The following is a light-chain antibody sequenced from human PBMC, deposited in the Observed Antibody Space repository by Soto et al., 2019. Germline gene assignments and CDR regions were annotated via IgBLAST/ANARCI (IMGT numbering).Light chain of an antibody. Sequence: EIVLTQSPATLSLSPGERATLSCRASQSVSRYLAWYQHKPGQAPRLLIYDASNRATGIPARFSGSGSGTDFTLTISSPEPEDFVVYYCQQRSNWPPITFGQGTRLEI. J-gene: IGKJ5*01. CDR3: QQRSNWPPIT. CDR1: QSVSRY. V-gene: IGKV3-11*01. CDR2: DAS.